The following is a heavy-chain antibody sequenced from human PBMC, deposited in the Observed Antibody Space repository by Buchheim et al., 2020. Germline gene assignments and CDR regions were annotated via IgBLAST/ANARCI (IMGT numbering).Heavy chain of an antibody. CDR1: GFTFSSYG. CDR3: AKVIDILTDYYYGMDV. J-gene: IGHJ6*02. V-gene: IGHV3-30*18. CDR2: ISYDGSNK. Sequence: QVQLVESGGGVVQPGRSLRLSCAASGFTFSSYGMHWVRQAPGKGLEWVAVISYDGSNKYYADSVKGRFTISRDNSKNTLYLQMHSLRADDTAVYYCAKVIDILTDYYYGMDVWGQGTT. D-gene: IGHD3-9*01.